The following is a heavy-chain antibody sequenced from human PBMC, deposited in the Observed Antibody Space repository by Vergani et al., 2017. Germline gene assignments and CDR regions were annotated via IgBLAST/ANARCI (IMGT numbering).Heavy chain of an antibody. J-gene: IGHJ4*02. CDR3: ARERGYNYEDAFDY. CDR2: ISSSSSYI. V-gene: IGHV3-21*01. D-gene: IGHD5-24*01. Sequence: EVQLVEAGGGLVKPGGPLRLSCAASGFTFSSYSMNWVRQAPGKGWDWVSSISSSSSYINYADSVKGRFTISRDNAKNSLYLQMSSLRAEDTAVYYCARERGYNYEDAFDYWGQGTLVTVSS. CDR1: GFTFSSYS.